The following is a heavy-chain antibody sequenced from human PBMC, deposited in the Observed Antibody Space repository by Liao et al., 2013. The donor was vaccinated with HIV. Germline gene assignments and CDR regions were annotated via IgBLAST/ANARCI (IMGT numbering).Heavy chain of an antibody. J-gene: IGHJ5*02. CDR3: ARDRAGGIDNWFDP. D-gene: IGHD1-1*01. V-gene: IGHV4-59*01. Sequence: QVQLQESGPGLVRPSETLSLTCTVSGDSISSFYWSWLRQPPGKGLEWIGYINYSGSTNCNPSLESRVTISVDTSKNQFSLKMRSVTAADTAVYYCARDRAGGIDNWFDPWGQGTLVTVSS. CDR2: INYSGST. CDR1: GDSISSFY.